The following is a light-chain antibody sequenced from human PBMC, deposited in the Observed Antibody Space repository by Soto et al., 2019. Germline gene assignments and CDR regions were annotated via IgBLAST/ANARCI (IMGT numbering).Light chain of an antibody. Sequence: EIVLTQSPGTLSLSPGERATLSCRASQSVSTTYLAWYQQKPGQAPRLLIYGASSRATGIPDRFSGSGSGTDFTLTISRLEPEDFAVYYCQHYGRSSPWTFGQGTKVETK. CDR3: QHYGRSSPWT. V-gene: IGKV3-20*01. CDR1: QSVSTTY. CDR2: GAS. J-gene: IGKJ1*01.